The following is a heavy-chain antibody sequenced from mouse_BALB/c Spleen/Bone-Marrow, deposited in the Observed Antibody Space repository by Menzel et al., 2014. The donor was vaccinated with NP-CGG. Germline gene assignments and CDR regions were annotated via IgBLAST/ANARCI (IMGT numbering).Heavy chain of an antibody. J-gene: IGHJ3*01. V-gene: IGHV14-3*02. Sequence: EVKLVESGAELVKPGASVKLSCTASGFNIKDTYMHWVKQRPEQGLEWIGRTDPANGNTKYDPKFQGKATITADTSSNTAYLQLSSLTSEDTAVYYCARSLYDGYFSWFAYWGQATLVTVSA. CDR3: ARSLYDGYFSWFAY. D-gene: IGHD2-3*01. CDR1: GFNIKDTY. CDR2: TDPANGNT.